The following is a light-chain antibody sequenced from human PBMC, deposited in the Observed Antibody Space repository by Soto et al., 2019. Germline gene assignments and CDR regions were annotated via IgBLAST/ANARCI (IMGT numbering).Light chain of an antibody. J-gene: IGKJ4*01. V-gene: IGKV3-15*01. CDR3: QQYNNWLT. CDR1: QSVSSN. Sequence: EIVMTQSPATLSVSPGERATLSCRASQSVSSNLAWYQHKPGQAPRLLIYGASTRATGFPARFSGSGSGTEFTLTISSLQSEDFAVYYCQQYNNWLTFGGGTKVEIK. CDR2: GAS.